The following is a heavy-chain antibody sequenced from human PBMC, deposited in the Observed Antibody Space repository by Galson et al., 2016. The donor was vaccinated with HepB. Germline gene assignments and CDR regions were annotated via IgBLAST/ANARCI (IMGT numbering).Heavy chain of an antibody. V-gene: IGHV3-30*18. CDR3: AKEYYDFWSGSFDY. Sequence: SLRLSCAASGFSFSTYPIHWVRQAPGKGLEWVSVISYDVISTSYADSVKGRFTISRDNSKNTLYLQMNSLTTEDTAVCYCAKEYYDFWSGSFDYWGLGALVTVSS. CDR2: ISYDVIST. J-gene: IGHJ4*02. D-gene: IGHD3-3*01. CDR1: GFSFSTYP.